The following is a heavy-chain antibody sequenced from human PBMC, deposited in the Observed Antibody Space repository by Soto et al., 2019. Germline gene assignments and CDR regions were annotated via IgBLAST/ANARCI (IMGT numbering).Heavy chain of an antibody. J-gene: IGHJ6*02. CDR3: ARAVRGTYYYGMDV. CDR1: GFTCSSYD. V-gene: IGHV3-13*01. Sequence: GGSLRLSSAASGFTCSSYDMHWVRQATGKGVEWVSAIGTAGDTYYPGSVKGRFTISRENAKNSLYLQMNSLRAGDTAVYYCARAVRGTYYYGMDVWGQGTTVTVSS. CDR2: IGTAGDT. D-gene: IGHD3-10*01.